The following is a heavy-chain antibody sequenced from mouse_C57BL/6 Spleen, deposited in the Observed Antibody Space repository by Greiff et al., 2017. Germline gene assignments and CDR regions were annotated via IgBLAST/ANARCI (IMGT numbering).Heavy chain of an antibody. D-gene: IGHD2-12*01. Sequence: QVQLQQSGAELVKPGASVKLSCKASGYTFTSYWMNWVQQRPGQGLEWIAMIHPSSGSTNYNEKFMSKATLTVEKSSSPAYMQLSSLTSEDSAVYYCGRRYYYTEAMDYWGQGTSVTVSS. CDR1: GYTFTSYW. CDR2: IHPSSGST. J-gene: IGHJ4*01. V-gene: IGHV1-64*01. CDR3: GRRYYYTEAMDY.